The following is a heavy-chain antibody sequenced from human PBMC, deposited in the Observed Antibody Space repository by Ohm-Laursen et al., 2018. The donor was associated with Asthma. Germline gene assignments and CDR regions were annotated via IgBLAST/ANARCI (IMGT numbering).Heavy chain of an antibody. D-gene: IGHD3-3*01. CDR1: GFTFSSYG. Sequence: RSLRLSCTASGFTFSSYGMHWVRQAPGKGLEWVAVISYDGSNKYYADSVKGRFTISRDNSENTLYLQMNSLRAEDTAVYYCAKGITIFGVVIALDYWGQGTLVTVSS. CDR2: ISYDGSNK. CDR3: AKGITIFGVVIALDY. J-gene: IGHJ4*02. V-gene: IGHV3-30*18.